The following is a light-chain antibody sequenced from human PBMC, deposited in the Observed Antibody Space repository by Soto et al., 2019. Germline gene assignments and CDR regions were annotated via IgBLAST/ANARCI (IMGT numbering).Light chain of an antibody. CDR1: SSDVGGYNY. J-gene: IGLJ2*01. V-gene: IGLV2-14*03. CDR2: DVS. CDR3: SSYTGSTTLVV. Sequence: QSALTQPASVSGSPGQSITISCTGTSSDVGGYNYVSWYQQHPGKAPKLMIYDVSNRPSGVSNRFSGSRSGNTASLTISGLQAGDEAHYYCSSYTGSTTLVVFGGGTKLIVL.